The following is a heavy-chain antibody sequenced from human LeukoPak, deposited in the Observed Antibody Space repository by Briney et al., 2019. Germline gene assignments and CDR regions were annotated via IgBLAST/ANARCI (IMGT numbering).Heavy chain of an antibody. J-gene: IGHJ4*02. Sequence: PGGSLRLSCAASGFTFTSYAMNWVRQAPGKGLEWVSVIIGNGVTTYYADFVKGRFTISRDNSKNTVFLQVNSLRAEDTAVYYCAREIGVGTLDFWGQGTLVIVSS. D-gene: IGHD4-23*01. CDR1: GFTFTSYA. CDR3: AREIGVGTLDF. CDR2: IIGNGVTT. V-gene: IGHV3-23*01.